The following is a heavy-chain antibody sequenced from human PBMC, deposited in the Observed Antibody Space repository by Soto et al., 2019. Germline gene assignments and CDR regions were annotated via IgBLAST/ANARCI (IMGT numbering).Heavy chain of an antibody. CDR3: AKAGLGQWLFHWFDP. Sequence: GGSLRLSCAASGFTFSSYAMSWVRQAPGKGLEWVSAISGSGGSTYYADSVKGRFTISRDNSKNTLYLQMNSLRAEDTAVYYCAKAGLGQWLFHWFDPWGQGTLVTVSS. CDR1: GFTFSSYA. V-gene: IGHV3-23*01. J-gene: IGHJ5*02. D-gene: IGHD6-19*01. CDR2: ISGSGGST.